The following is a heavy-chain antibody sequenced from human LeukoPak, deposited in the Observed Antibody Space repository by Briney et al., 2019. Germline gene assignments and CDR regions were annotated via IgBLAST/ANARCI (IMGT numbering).Heavy chain of an antibody. J-gene: IGHJ4*02. Sequence: ARSLRLSCAASGFTVSSYYISWVRQAPEKGLEWVSVIYSGGSTYYADSVKGRFTISRDNSKNTLYLQMNSLRAEDTAVYYCARGVPFHYWGQGTLVTVSS. CDR1: GFTVSSYY. CDR2: IYSGGST. CDR3: ARGVPFHY. V-gene: IGHV3-53*01. D-gene: IGHD3-10*01.